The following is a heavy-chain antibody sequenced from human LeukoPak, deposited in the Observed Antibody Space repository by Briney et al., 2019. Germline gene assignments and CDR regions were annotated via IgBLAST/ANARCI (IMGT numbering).Heavy chain of an antibody. D-gene: IGHD3-22*01. J-gene: IGHJ4*02. CDR1: GLTFSNAW. CDR2: IKRKVDGGTT. CDR3: VTDYDSSGLRFDY. Sequence: PGGSLRLSCAASGLTFSNAWMSWVRQAPGKGLEWVGRIKRKVDGGTTDYAAPVKGRLSISRDDSGNMLYLEMHSLKTEDTALSYCVTDYDSSGLRFDYWGQGTVVTVSS. V-gene: IGHV3-15*01.